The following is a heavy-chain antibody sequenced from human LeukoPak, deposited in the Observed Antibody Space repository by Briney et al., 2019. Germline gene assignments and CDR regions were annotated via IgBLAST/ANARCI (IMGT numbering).Heavy chain of an antibody. J-gene: IGHJ4*02. CDR2: IIPIFGTA. Sequence: ASVKVSCKASGGTFSSYAISWVRQAPGQGLEWMGGIIPIFGTANYAQKFQGRVTITADESTSTAYMELSSLSSEDTAVYYCARAGYCSSTSCYEDYWGQGTLVTVSS. V-gene: IGHV1-69*01. CDR3: ARAGYCSSTSCYEDY. CDR1: GGTFSSYA. D-gene: IGHD2-2*01.